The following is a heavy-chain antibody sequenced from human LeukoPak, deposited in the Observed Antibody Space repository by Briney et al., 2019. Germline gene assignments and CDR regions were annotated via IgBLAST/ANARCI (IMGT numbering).Heavy chain of an antibody. CDR3: AREDILTGFDY. J-gene: IGHJ4*02. CDR2: IYSGGST. CDR1: GFTVSSNY. Sequence: GGSLRLSCAASGFTVSSNYMSWVRQAPGKGLEWVSVIYSGGSTYYSDSVKGRFTISRDNSKNTLYLQMNSLRAEDTAVYYCAREDILTGFDYWGQGTLVTVSS. D-gene: IGHD3-9*01. V-gene: IGHV3-53*01.